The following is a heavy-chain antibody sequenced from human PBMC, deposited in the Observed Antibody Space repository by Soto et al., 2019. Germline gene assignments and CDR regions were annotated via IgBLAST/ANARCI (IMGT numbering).Heavy chain of an antibody. CDR3: TTDPSLITGTYFDY. Sequence: VQLVESGGGLVKPGGSLRLSCAASGFTFSNAWMSWVRQAPGKGLEWVGRIKSKTDGGTTDYAAPVKGRFTISRDDSKNTLYLQMNSLKTEDTAVYYCTTDPSLITGTYFDYWGQGTLVTVSS. CDR1: GFTFSNAW. J-gene: IGHJ4*02. V-gene: IGHV3-15*01. CDR2: IKSKTDGGTT. D-gene: IGHD1-7*01.